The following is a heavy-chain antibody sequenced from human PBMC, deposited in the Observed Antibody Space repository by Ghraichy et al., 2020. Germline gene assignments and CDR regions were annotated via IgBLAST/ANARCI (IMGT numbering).Heavy chain of an antibody. Sequence: ASVKVSCKASGYTFTSYGISWVRQAPGQGLEWMGWISAYNGNTNYAQKLQGRVTMTTDTSTSTAYMELRSLRSDDTAVYYCARDYDFWSGADAFDIWGQGTMVTVSS. CDR3: ARDYDFWSGADAFDI. CDR1: GYTFTSYG. J-gene: IGHJ3*02. CDR2: ISAYNGNT. D-gene: IGHD3-3*01. V-gene: IGHV1-18*04.